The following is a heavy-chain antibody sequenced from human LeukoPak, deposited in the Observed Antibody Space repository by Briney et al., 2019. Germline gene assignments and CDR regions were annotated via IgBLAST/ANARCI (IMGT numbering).Heavy chain of an antibody. V-gene: IGHV3-23*01. D-gene: IGHD6-19*01. CDR1: GFTFSSYG. Sequence: GVSLRLSCAAAGFTFSSYGMCWVRQPPGKGLEWVSCKGNSAGDTFYAESVRGRFTISRDNSRNTLFLEMNSLRVEDTAIYYCAKRGGESGGWGFFDYWGPGALVTVSS. J-gene: IGHJ4*02. CDR2: KGNSAGDT. CDR3: AKRGGESGGWGFFDY.